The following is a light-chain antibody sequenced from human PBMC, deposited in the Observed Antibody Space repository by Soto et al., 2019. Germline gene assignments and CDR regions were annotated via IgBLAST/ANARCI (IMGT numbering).Light chain of an antibody. CDR2: DAF. CDR1: QSVGSY. J-gene: IGKJ4*01. V-gene: IGKV3-11*01. Sequence: EIVLTQSPATLSLSPGERATLSCRASQSVGSYFAWYQRKPGQAPRLLIYDAFSRATGIPARFSGSGSGSDCTLTISSLEPEDFAVYFCQQRSSWPLTFGGVNMVEI. CDR3: QQRSSWPLT.